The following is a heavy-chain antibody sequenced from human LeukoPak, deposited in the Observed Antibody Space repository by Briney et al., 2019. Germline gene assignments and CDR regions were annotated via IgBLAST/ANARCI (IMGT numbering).Heavy chain of an antibody. Sequence: GASVKVSCKASGGTFSSYAISWVRQAPGQGLEWMGGIIPIFGTANYAQKFQGRVTITADESTSTAYMELSSLRSEDTAVYYCALTLNVLRYFDWLLLDYWGQGTLVTVSS. CDR2: IIPIFGTA. J-gene: IGHJ4*02. D-gene: IGHD3-9*01. CDR3: ALTLNVLRYFDWLLLDY. V-gene: IGHV1-69*13. CDR1: GGTFSSYA.